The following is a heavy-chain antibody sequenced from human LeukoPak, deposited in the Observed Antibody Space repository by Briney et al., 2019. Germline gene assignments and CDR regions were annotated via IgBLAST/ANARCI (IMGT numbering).Heavy chain of an antibody. CDR1: GFTVNNKY. V-gene: IGHV3-53*01. Sequence: GGSLRLSCAASGFTVNNKYMTWVRQAPGKGLEWVSLIYNDGRTHYADSVKGRFTISRDNSKNTLYLQMNSLRAEDTAVYYCAKSGLNRFDYWGQGTLVTVSS. CDR2: IYNDGRT. D-gene: IGHD2-15*01. J-gene: IGHJ4*02. CDR3: AKSGLNRFDY.